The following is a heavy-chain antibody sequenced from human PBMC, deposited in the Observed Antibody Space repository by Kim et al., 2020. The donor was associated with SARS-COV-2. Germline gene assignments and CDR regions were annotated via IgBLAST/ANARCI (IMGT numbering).Heavy chain of an antibody. V-gene: IGHV1-24*01. J-gene: IGHJ5*02. Sequence: KFQGRVTMTEDTSTDTAYMELSSLRSEDTAVYYCATTVAGVYTRVPWFDPWGQGTLVTVSS. CDR3: ATTVAGVYTRVPWFDP. D-gene: IGHD3-16*01.